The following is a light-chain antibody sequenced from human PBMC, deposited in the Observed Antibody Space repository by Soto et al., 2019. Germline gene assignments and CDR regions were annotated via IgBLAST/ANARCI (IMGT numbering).Light chain of an antibody. CDR1: QGLTTN. Sequence: EIVMTQSPASLFVCQGERVTLSCRAGQGLTTNFAWYQQKSGQSPSLLIYDVSTRATGVPARFSGTGSETDFTLTISGLQSEDSAVYFCQQDNNWPFSFGQGTRLE. V-gene: IGKV3-15*01. CDR2: DVS. CDR3: QQDNNWPFS. J-gene: IGKJ5*01.